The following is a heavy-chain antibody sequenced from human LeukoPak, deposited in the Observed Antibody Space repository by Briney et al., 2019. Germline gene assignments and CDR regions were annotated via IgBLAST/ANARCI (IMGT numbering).Heavy chain of an antibody. CDR1: GFTFSTYG. V-gene: IGHV3-30*03. CDR3: ARDDCSTTPCYAY. J-gene: IGHJ4*02. D-gene: IGHD2-2*01. CDR2: ISYDGSNK. Sequence: GGSLRLSCAASGFTFSTYGMHWVRQAPGKGLEWVAVISYDGSNKYYADSVKGRFTISRDNSKYTLYLQINSLRAEDTAVYYCARDDCSTTPCYAYWGQGTLVTVSS.